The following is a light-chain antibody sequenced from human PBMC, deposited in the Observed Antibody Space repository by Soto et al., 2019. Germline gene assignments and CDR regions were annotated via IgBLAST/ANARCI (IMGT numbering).Light chain of an antibody. CDR1: SSDVGGYNY. V-gene: IGLV2-14*03. CDR2: DVT. CDR3: SSYTISNTRQIV. Sequence: QSVLTQPASVSGSPGQSITISCTGTSSDVGGYNYVSWYQHHPGKAPKLIIYDVTNRPSGVSNPFSGSKSGNTASLTISGLQPADEADYYCSSYTISNTRQIVFGTGTKVTVL. J-gene: IGLJ1*01.